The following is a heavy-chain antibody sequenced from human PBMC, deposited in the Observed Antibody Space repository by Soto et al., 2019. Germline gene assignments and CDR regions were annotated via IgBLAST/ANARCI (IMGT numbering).Heavy chain of an antibody. CDR2: IYYSGST. J-gene: IGHJ6*02. CDR3: ARQSVASYYYGMDV. Sequence: PSETLSLTCTVSGGSISSSSYYWGWIRQPPGKGLEWIGSIYYSGSTYYNTSLKSRVTISVDTSKNKFSLKLSTVTAADTALYYCARQSVASYYYGMDVWGQGTTVTVSS. V-gene: IGHV4-39*01. D-gene: IGHD5-12*01. CDR1: GGSISSSSYY.